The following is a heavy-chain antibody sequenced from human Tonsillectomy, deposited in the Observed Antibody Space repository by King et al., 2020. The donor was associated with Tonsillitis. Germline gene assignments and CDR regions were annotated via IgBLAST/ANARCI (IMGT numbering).Heavy chain of an antibody. V-gene: IGHV3-7*03. J-gene: IGHJ6*02. CDR2: IKQDGSEK. Sequence: VQLVESGGGLVQPGGSLRLSCAASGFTFSSYWMSWVRQAPGKGLEWVANIKQDGSEKYYVDSVKGRFTISRDNAKNSLYLQMNSLRAEDTAVYYSARVGGYCSSTSCYDYYYYGMDVWGQGTTVTVSS. CDR1: GFTFSSYW. CDR3: ARVGGYCSSTSCYDYYYYGMDV. D-gene: IGHD2-2*03.